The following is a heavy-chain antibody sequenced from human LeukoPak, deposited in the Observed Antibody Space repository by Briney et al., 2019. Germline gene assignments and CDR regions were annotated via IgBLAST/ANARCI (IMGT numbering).Heavy chain of an antibody. CDR2: ISSSGGTT. CDR3: VKDHDWGAFHI. Sequence: GGSLRLSCSASGFTFSTYAMHWVRQAPGKGLEYVSYISSSGGTTYYADSVKGRFTISRDNYKNTLYLQMSSLRAEDTGVYYCVKDHDWGAFHIWGQGTMVTVSS. CDR1: GFTFSTYA. J-gene: IGHJ3*02. D-gene: IGHD7-27*01. V-gene: IGHV3-64D*06.